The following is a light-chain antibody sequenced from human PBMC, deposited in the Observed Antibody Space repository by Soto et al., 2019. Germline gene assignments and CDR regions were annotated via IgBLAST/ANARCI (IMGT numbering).Light chain of an antibody. CDR2: DAS. CDR1: QSINNY. V-gene: IGKV3-11*01. J-gene: IGKJ4*01. Sequence: EIVLTQSPVTLPLSPGERATLSCRASQSINNYLAWYQQKPGQPPRLLTYDASNRATAIPVRFSGSGSGTDFTLTISSLEPEDSAVYYCKYRGLWPPGATFGGGTTVELK. CDR3: KYRGLWPPGAT.